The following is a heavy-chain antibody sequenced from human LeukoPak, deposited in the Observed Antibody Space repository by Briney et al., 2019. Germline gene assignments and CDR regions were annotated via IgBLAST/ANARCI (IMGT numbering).Heavy chain of an antibody. CDR1: GGSFSGYY. CDR2: INHSGST. V-gene: IGHV4-34*01. Sequence: SETLSLTCAVYGGSFSGYYWSWIRQPPGKGLEWIGEINHSGSTNYNPSLKSRVTISVDTSKNQFSLKLSSVTAADTAVYYCARISGYSSVWGQGTLVTVSS. J-gene: IGHJ4*02. CDR3: ARISGYSSV. D-gene: IGHD6-19*01.